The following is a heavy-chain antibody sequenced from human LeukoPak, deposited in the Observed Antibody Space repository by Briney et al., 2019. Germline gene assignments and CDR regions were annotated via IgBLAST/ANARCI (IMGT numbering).Heavy chain of an antibody. D-gene: IGHD3-9*01. J-gene: IGHJ3*02. V-gene: IGHV1-2*02. CDR1: GYTFTGYY. Sequence: GASVKVSCKASGYTFTGYYMHWVRQAPGQGLERMGWINPNSGGTNYAQQFQGRVTMTRDTSISTAYMELSRLRSDDTAVYYCARDHFWYFDWLTPGAFDIWGQGTMVTVSS. CDR2: INPNSGGT. CDR3: ARDHFWYFDWLTPGAFDI.